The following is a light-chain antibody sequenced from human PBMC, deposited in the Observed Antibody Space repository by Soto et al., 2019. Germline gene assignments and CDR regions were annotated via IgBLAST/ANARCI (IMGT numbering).Light chain of an antibody. V-gene: IGKV3-20*01. CDR3: LHYGILLWT. CDR1: QSVSADY. J-gene: IGKJ1*01. Sequence: EIGVTQSPGALSLSPGERATLSCMAGQSVSADYLAWDQQKPGQAPSLPIYAASLGATGIPDRFSGSGSGTDFTLTISILEPEDFAVYYCLHYGILLWTFGQRTK. CDR2: AAS.